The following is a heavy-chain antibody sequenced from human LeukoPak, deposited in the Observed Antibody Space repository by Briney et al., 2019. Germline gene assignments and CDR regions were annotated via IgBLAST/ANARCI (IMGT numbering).Heavy chain of an antibody. CDR1: GYTFTGYY. J-gene: IGHJ4*02. Sequence: GASVKVSCKASGYTFTGYYMHWVRQAPGQGLEWMGWINPNSGGTNYAQKLQGRVTMTTDTSTSTAYMELRSLRSDDTAVYYCARRGYSYGYYFDYWGQGTLVTVSS. CDR3: ARRGYSYGYYFDY. D-gene: IGHD5-18*01. V-gene: IGHV1-2*02. CDR2: INPNSGGT.